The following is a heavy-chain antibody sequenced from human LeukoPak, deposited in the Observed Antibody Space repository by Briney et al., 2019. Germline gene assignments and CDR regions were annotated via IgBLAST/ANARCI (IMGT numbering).Heavy chain of an antibody. Sequence: GGSLRLSCAASGFTFSSNYVSWVRQAPGKGLEWVSVIYSGGSTYYSDSVTGRFTISRDNSKNTLYLQMNSLRAEDTAVYYCARSFGVVGNWFDPWGQGTLVTVSS. CDR2: IYSGGST. D-gene: IGHD3-3*01. CDR1: GFTFSSNY. V-gene: IGHV3-66*02. J-gene: IGHJ5*02. CDR3: ARSFGVVGNWFDP.